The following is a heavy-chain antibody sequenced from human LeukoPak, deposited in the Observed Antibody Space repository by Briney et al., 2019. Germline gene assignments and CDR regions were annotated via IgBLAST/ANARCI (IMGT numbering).Heavy chain of an antibody. J-gene: IGHJ6*03. CDR2: ISAYNGNT. D-gene: IGHD3-10*01. V-gene: IGHV1-18*01. Sequence: ASVKVSCKASGYTFTSYGISWVRQAPGQGLEWMGWISAYNGNTNYAQKLQGRVTMTRNTSISTAYMELSSLRSEDTAVYYCARWASSMVRGVIHYYYMDVWGKGTTVTISS. CDR1: GYTFTSYG. CDR3: ARWASSMVRGVIHYYYMDV.